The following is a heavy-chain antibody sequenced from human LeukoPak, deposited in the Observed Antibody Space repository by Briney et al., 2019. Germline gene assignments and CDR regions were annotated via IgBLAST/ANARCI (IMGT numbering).Heavy chain of an antibody. Sequence: SVKVSCKSAGGTFSIYAISWVRQAPGQGLEWMGRIIPFLGIVDYAQKFQGRVTVTADRSTSTAYMELSSLRSDDTAVYYCAKDMAGAPTSNWFDPWGQGTLVTVSS. V-gene: IGHV1-69*04. CDR3: AKDMAGAPTSNWFDP. CDR1: GGTFSIYA. CDR2: IIPFLGIV. J-gene: IGHJ5*02. D-gene: IGHD3-10*01.